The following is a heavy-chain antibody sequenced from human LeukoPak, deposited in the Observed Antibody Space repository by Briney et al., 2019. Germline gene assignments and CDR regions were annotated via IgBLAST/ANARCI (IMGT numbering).Heavy chain of an antibody. CDR1: GGSFSDYF. CDR3: ARGEDGAGDYRPTYFDS. D-gene: IGHD4-17*01. J-gene: IGHJ4*02. V-gene: IGHV4-34*01. CDR2: INHGGGT. Sequence: SETLSLTCAVYGGSFSDYFWNWIRQTPGKGLEWIGEINHGGGTNYNPSLKSRATISVDTSKKQFSLNLTSVTAADTAVYYCARGEDGAGDYRPTYFDSWGQGTLVTVSS.